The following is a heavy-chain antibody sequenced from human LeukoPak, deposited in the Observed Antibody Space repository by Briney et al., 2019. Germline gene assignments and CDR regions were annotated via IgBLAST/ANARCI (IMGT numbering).Heavy chain of an antibody. Sequence: GGSLRLSCAVSGFTFHYWMAWVRQAPGEGLEWVAKIKQDGTEKYYMDSVKGRFSISRDNAKNSLYLQMNALRAEDTAVYYCARDVRPDYWGQGTLVTVST. J-gene: IGHJ4*02. CDR2: IKQDGTEK. CDR1: GFTFHYW. D-gene: IGHD6-6*01. V-gene: IGHV3-7*04. CDR3: ARDVRPDY.